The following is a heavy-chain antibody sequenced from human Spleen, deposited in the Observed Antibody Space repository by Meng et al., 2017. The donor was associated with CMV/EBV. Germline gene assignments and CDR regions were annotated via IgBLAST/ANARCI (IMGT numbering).Heavy chain of an antibody. D-gene: IGHD2-2*01. Sequence: KVSCKGSGYSFNDYWIGWVRQMPGKGLEWMGIIWPGDSDTRYSPSFQGQVTISADKSDSTAYLQWSSLKASDNAIYYCARRVGSRNCSSTSCYVNWFDPWGQGTLVTVSS. J-gene: IGHJ5*02. V-gene: IGHV5-51*01. CDR3: ARRVGSRNCSSTSCYVNWFDP. CDR1: GYSFNDYW. CDR2: IWPGDSDT.